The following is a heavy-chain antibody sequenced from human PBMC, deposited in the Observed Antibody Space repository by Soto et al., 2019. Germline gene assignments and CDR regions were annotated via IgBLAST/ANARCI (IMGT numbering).Heavy chain of an antibody. V-gene: IGHV4-30-4*08. D-gene: IGHD3-3*01. CDR1: GVSISSGDYY. CDR3: ARYSFWSGALGGDV. Sequence: SETLSLTCTVSGVSISSGDYYWCWIRQPPGKGLEWIGYIYNSGSTYHDPSLKSRVTISADTSKNQFSLRLSPVTAADTAVYYCARYSFWSGALGGDVWGQGTTATVSS. J-gene: IGHJ6*02. CDR2: IYNSGST.